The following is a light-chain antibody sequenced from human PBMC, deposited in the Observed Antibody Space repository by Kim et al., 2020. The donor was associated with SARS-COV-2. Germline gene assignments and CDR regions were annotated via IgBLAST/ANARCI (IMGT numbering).Light chain of an antibody. CDR2: AAS. Sequence: PGERATLSCRASQSVTKNYLAWYQQKPGQAPRLLIYAASTRATGIPDRFSGGGSGTDFTLTITRLEPEDFADYYCQQYGSSTLTFGQGTKVDIK. CDR3: QQYGSSTLT. J-gene: IGKJ1*01. CDR1: QSVTKNY. V-gene: IGKV3-20*01.